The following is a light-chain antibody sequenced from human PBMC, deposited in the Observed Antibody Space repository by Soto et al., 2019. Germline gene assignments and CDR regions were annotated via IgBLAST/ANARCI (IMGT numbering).Light chain of an antibody. J-gene: IGLJ2*01. CDR1: SSNIGNNY. CDR2: ENN. CDR3: GTWDSSLSAVL. Sequence: QSVLTQPPSVSAAAGQKVTISCSGSSSNIGNNYVSWYQQLPGTAPKLLIYENNKRPSGIPDRFSGSKSGTSATLGITGLQTGDEADYFCGTWDSSLSAVLFAGGTKLTVL. V-gene: IGLV1-51*02.